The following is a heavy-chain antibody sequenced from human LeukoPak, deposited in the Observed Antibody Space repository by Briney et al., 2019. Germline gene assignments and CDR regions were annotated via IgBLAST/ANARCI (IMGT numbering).Heavy chain of an antibody. D-gene: IGHD6-13*01. V-gene: IGHV3-64D*06. Sequence: GRSLRLSCAASGFTFSSYAMHWVRQAPGKGLEYVSAISSNGGSTYYADSVKGRFTISRDNSKNTLYLQMSSLRAEDTAVYYCVKGGSSSWYPFDYWGQGTLSPSPQ. CDR2: ISSNGGST. CDR1: GFTFSSYA. J-gene: IGHJ4*02. CDR3: VKGGSSSWYPFDY.